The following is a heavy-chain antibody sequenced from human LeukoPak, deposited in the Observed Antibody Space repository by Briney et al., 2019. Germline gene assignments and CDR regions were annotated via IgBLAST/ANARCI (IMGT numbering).Heavy chain of an antibody. V-gene: IGHV4-61*02. J-gene: IGHJ3*02. Sequence: PSETLSLTCTASGGSIRSGNYYYSWIRQPARKGLDWLGRIYTSGTTNYNPSLKSRVTISVDTSKNQFSLKLSSVTAADTAVYYCARHHRRSMIVVVITTNEEAFDIWGQGTMVTVSS. D-gene: IGHD3-22*01. CDR1: GGSIRSGNYY. CDR2: IYTSGTT. CDR3: ARHHRRSMIVVVITTNEEAFDI.